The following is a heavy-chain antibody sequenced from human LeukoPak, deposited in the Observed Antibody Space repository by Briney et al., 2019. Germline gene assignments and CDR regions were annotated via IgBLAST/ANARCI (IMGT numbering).Heavy chain of an antibody. Sequence: ASVKVSCKASGYTFTSYYMHWVRQAPGQGLEWMGIINPSGGSTSYAQKFQGRATMTRDTSTSTVYMELSSLRSEDTAVYYCARDGEWLRVLDYWGQGTLVTVSS. CDR3: ARDGEWLRVLDY. CDR2: INPSGGST. J-gene: IGHJ4*02. V-gene: IGHV1-46*01. D-gene: IGHD5-12*01. CDR1: GYTFTSYY.